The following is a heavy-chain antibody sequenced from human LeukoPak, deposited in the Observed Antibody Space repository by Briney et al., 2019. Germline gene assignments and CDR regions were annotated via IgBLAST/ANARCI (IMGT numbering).Heavy chain of an antibody. V-gene: IGHV4-59*01. CDR1: GGSISRYC. CDR2: IYYSGST. D-gene: IGHD5-24*01. CDR3: ARTLSFDGYSDY. J-gene: IGHJ4*02. Sequence: KPSETRSLTCTVSGGSISRYCWSWIRQPPGKGLEWIGYIYYSGSTNYNPSLKSRVTMSVDTSKNQFSLKLSSVTAADTAVYYCARTLSFDGYSDYWGQGTLVTVSS.